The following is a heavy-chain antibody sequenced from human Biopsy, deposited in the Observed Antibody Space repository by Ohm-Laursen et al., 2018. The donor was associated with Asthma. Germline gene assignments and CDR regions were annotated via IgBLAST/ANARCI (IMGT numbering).Heavy chain of an antibody. D-gene: IGHD3-9*01. CDR3: AKDRDYDILTGPPGFDY. J-gene: IGHJ4*02. CDR2: ISGSGGST. Sequence: GSLRLSCAASGFTFDDYAMSWVRQAPGKGLEWVSAISGSGGSTYYADSVKGRFTISRDNSKNTLYLQMNSLRAEDTAVYYCAKDRDYDILTGPPGFDYWGQGTLVTVSS. V-gene: IGHV3-23*01. CDR1: GFTFDDYA.